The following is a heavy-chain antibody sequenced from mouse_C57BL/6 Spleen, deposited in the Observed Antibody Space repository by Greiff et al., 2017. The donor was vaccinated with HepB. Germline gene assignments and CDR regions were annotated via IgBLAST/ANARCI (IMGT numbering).Heavy chain of an antibody. Sequence: EVMLVESGGGLVQPGGSLKLSCAASGFTFSDYYMYWVRQTPEKRLEWVSYISNGGGSTYYPDTVKGRFTISRDNAKNTLYLQMSRLKSEDTAMYYCARDGYYGGMDHWGQGTSVTVSS. J-gene: IGHJ4*01. CDR2: ISNGGGST. CDR3: ARDGYYGGMDH. V-gene: IGHV5-12*01. D-gene: IGHD2-3*01. CDR1: GFTFSDYY.